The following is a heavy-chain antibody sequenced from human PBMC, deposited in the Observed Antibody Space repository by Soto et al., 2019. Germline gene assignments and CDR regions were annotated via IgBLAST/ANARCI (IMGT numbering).Heavy chain of an antibody. Sequence: PSETLSLTCTVSGGSTSSYYWSWIRQPPGKGLEWIGYIYYSGSTNYNPSLKSRVTISVDTSKNQFSLKLSPVTAADTAVYYCARIGLVPYAFDIWGQGTMVTVSS. CDR1: GGSTSSYY. D-gene: IGHD6-6*01. J-gene: IGHJ3*02. V-gene: IGHV4-59*01. CDR2: IYYSGST. CDR3: ARIGLVPYAFDI.